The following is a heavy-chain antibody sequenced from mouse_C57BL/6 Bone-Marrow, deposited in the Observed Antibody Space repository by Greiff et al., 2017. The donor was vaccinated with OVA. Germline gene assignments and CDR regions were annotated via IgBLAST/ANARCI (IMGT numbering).Heavy chain of an antibody. V-gene: IGHV2-5*01. CDR2: IWRGGST. J-gene: IGHJ4*01. D-gene: IGHD1-1*01. CDR1: GFSLTSYG. Sequence: VKLMESGPGLVQPSQSLSITCTVSGFSLTSYGVHWVRQSPGKGLEWLGVIWRGGSTDDNAAFMSRLSITKDNSKSQVFFKMNSLQADDTAIYYCAKNPDGSPYAMDYWGQGTSVTVSA. CDR3: AKNPDGSPYAMDY.